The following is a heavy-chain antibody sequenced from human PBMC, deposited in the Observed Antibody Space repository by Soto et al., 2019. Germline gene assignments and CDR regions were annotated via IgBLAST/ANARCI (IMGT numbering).Heavy chain of an antibody. D-gene: IGHD3-22*01. CDR2: IYHSGST. V-gene: IGHV4-4*02. CDR3: ARSYYYDSSGYDY. Sequence: SETLSLTCAVSGGSISSSNWWSWVRQPPGKGLEWIGEIYHSGSTNYNPSLKSRVTISVDKSKNQFSLKLSSVTAADTAVYYCARSYYYDSSGYDYWGQGTLVTVSS. J-gene: IGHJ4*02. CDR1: GGSISSSNW.